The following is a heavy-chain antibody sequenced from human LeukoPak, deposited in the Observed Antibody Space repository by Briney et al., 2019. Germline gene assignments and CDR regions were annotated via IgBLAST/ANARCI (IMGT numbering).Heavy chain of an antibody. V-gene: IGHV3-30*02. Sequence: GGSLRLSCEASGFNFHNFAMHWVRQAPGKGLEWVAFIRYDGSNKYYADSVKGRFTISRDNSKNTLYLQMNSLRAEDTAVYYCAKEYSSSSRYFQHWGQGTLVTVSS. CDR1: GFNFHNFA. D-gene: IGHD6-6*01. CDR2: IRYDGSNK. CDR3: AKEYSSSSRYFQH. J-gene: IGHJ1*01.